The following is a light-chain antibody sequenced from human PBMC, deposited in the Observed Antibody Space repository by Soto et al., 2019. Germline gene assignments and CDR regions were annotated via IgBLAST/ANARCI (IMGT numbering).Light chain of an antibody. V-gene: IGLV2-23*02. CDR3: CSYAGSTTFVL. CDR2: EVS. CDR1: RSDVGTYNL. J-gene: IGLJ2*01. Sequence: QSALTQPASVSGSPGQSITISCTGARSDVGTYNLVSWYRQYPGKAPQLLIYEVSKLASGVSNRFSGSKSGNTASLTISGLQAEDEADYFCCSYAGSTTFVLFGGGTKLTVL.